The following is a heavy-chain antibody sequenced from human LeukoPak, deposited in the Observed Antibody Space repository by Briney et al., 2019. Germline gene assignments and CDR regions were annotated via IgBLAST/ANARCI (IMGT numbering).Heavy chain of an antibody. V-gene: IGHV1-2*02. D-gene: IGHD2-2*01. CDR3: ARDPFLGVVVPAARGRFDP. CDR2: INPNSGGT. Sequence: GASVKVSCKASGYTFTGYYMHWVRQAPGQGLEWMGWINPNSGGTNYAQKFQGRVTMTRDTSISTAYMELSRLRSDDTAVYYCARDPFLGVVVPAARGRFDPWGQGTLVTVSS. CDR1: GYTFTGYY. J-gene: IGHJ5*02.